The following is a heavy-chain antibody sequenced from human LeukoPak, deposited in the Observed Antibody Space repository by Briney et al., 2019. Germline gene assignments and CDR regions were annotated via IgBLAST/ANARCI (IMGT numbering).Heavy chain of an antibody. CDR3: ARGRMDV. CDR1: GFTFDDYA. Sequence: GSLRLSCAASGFTFDDYAMHWIRQPPGKGLEWIGEINHSGSTNYNPSLKSRVTISVDTSKNQFSLKLSSVTAADTAVYYCARGRMDVWGQGTTVTVSS. J-gene: IGHJ6*02. CDR2: INHSGST. V-gene: IGHV4-34*01.